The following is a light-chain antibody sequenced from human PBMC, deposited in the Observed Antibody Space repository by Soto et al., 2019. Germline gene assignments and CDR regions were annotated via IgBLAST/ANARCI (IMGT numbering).Light chain of an antibody. CDR1: QSIGNW. CDR3: QQYNSYV. V-gene: IGKV1-5*03. CDR2: KAS. Sequence: DVQMSQTPSSLSASVGDRVILTCRASQSIGNWLAWYQQKPGKAPKLLIYKASSLESGVPTRFSGSGSGTDFTLTISGLQPEDFATYYCQQYNSYVFGPGTKVDI. J-gene: IGKJ3*01.